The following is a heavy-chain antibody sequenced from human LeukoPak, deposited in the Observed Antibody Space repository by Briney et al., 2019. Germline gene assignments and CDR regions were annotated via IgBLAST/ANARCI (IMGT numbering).Heavy chain of an antibody. V-gene: IGHV3-23*01. Sequence: GGSLRLSCAASGFTFRDYAMSWVRQAPGKGLEWVSVLGGSPDTADYADSVKGRFTVSRDNSKNTLYLQLLSLRAEDTAIYYCARKSPQMSIAARVVNHFYSYYMDVWGKGTTVTVSS. CDR1: GFTFRDYA. CDR3: ARKSPQMSIAARVVNHFYSYYMDV. J-gene: IGHJ6*03. CDR2: LGGSPDTA. D-gene: IGHD6-6*01.